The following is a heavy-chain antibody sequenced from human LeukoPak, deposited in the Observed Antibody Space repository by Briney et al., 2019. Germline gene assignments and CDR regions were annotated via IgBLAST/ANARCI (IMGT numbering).Heavy chain of an antibody. Sequence: SETLSLTCTVSGVSISSGSYYWSWIRQPAGKGLEYIGRIYTSVSTYYNPSLKSRVTISVDTSKNQFSLKLSSVTAADTAVYYCAGEENRGSGFDPWGQGILVTVSS. J-gene: IGHJ5*02. CDR3: AGEENRGSGFDP. CDR2: IYTSVST. D-gene: IGHD1-14*01. CDR1: GVSISSGSYY. V-gene: IGHV4-61*02.